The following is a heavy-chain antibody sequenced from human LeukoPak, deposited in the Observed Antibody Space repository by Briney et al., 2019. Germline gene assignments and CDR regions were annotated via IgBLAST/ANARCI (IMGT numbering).Heavy chain of an antibody. V-gene: IGHV4-34*01. D-gene: IGHD6-13*01. CDR2: INHSGST. CDR1: GGSFSGYY. CDR3: ARGRGVAAAGTFFDY. J-gene: IGHJ4*02. Sequence: SETLSLTCAVYGGSFSGYYWSRIRQPPGKGLEWIGEINHSGSTNYNPSLKSRVTISVDTSKNQFSLKLSSVTAADTAVYYCARGRGVAAAGTFFDYWGQGTLVTVSS.